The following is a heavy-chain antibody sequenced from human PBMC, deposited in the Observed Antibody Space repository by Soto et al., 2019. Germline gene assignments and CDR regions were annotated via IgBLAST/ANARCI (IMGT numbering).Heavy chain of an antibody. CDR3: ARHWGSGSYYFDY. D-gene: IGHD3-22*01. Sequence: SETLSLTCTVSGGSISSYYWSWIRQPPGKGLEWIGYIYFTGSTNYNPSLKSRVTISVDTSKSQFSLKLTSVTAADTAVYYCARHWGSGSYYFDYWGQGTLVTVSS. CDR2: IYFTGST. V-gene: IGHV4-59*08. J-gene: IGHJ4*02. CDR1: GGSISSYY.